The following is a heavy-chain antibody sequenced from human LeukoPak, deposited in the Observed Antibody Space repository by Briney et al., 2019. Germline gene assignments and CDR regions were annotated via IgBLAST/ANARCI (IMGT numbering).Heavy chain of an antibody. Sequence: ASVRVSCKASGYTYTSYGISSVRQAPGQGLEWMGWISAYNGNTNYAQKLQGRGTKTTDTSTSTAYIELGSLRSDDPAAHYCRRRYNWNDRDWYYYMDVWGKGTTVTVSS. J-gene: IGHJ6*03. V-gene: IGHV1-18*01. CDR3: RRRYNWNDRDWYYYMDV. CDR1: GYTYTSYG. D-gene: IGHD1-1*01. CDR2: ISAYNGNT.